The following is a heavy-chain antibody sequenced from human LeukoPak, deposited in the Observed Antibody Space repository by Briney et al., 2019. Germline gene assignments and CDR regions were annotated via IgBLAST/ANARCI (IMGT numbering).Heavy chain of an antibody. CDR1: GFTFSSYG. D-gene: IGHD3-22*01. J-gene: IGHJ4*02. Sequence: PGRSLRLSCAASGFTFSSYGMHWVRQAPGKGLEWVAVIWYDGSNKYYADSVKGRFTISRDNSKSTLYLQMNSLRAEDTAVYYCARDYYYDSSGLDYWGQGTLVTVSS. V-gene: IGHV3-33*01. CDR2: IWYDGSNK. CDR3: ARDYYYDSSGLDY.